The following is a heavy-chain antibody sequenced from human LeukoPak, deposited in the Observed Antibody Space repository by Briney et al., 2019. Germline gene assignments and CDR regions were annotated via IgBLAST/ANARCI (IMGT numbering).Heavy chain of an antibody. D-gene: IGHD7-27*01. CDR3: ARDSPRSGVGAFEI. CDR1: GFTFSFYD. J-gene: IGHJ3*02. CDR2: ISYVGSNK. V-gene: IGHV3-30-3*01. Sequence: GGSLRLSCAASGFTFSFYDMHCVRQAPGKGREGVAHISYVGSNKYYADSVKGRFTVSRDNAKNSLYLQMNSLRAEDTAAYFCARDSPRSGVGAFEIWGQGTMVTVSS.